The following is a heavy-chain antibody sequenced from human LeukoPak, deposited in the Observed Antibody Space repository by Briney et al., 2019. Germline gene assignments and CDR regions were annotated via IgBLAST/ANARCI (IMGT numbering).Heavy chain of an antibody. CDR3: AKDLSRRASGSYSQIDY. CDR2: IKQDGSEK. Sequence: GGSLRLSCAASGFTFSSYWMSWVRQAPGKGLEWVANIKQDGSEKYYVDSVKGRFTISRDNAKNSLYLQMNSLRAEDTALYYCAKDLSRRASGSYSQIDYWGQGTLVTVSS. V-gene: IGHV3-7*03. D-gene: IGHD3-10*01. CDR1: GFTFSSYW. J-gene: IGHJ4*02.